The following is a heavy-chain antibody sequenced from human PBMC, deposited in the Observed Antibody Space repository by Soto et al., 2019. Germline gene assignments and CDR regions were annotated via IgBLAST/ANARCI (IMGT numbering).Heavy chain of an antibody. D-gene: IGHD3-3*01. Sequence: SETLSLTCAVSGYSISSGYYWGWIRQPPGKGLEWIGSIYHSGSTYYNPSLKSRVTISVDTSKNQFSLKLSSVTAADTAVYYCARDVRGYDFWSGYYRNPMFYGMDVWGQGTTVT. V-gene: IGHV4-38-2*02. CDR2: IYHSGST. CDR3: ARDVRGYDFWSGYYRNPMFYGMDV. J-gene: IGHJ6*02. CDR1: GYSISSGYY.